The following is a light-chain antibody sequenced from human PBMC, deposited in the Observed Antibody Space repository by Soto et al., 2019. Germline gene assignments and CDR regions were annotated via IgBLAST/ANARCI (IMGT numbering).Light chain of an antibody. V-gene: IGLV1-47*01. J-gene: IGLJ3*02. CDR2: RIT. Sequence: QSVLTQPPSASGTPGQRVTISCSGNSSNIGRNYVNWYQVFPGTAPKLLIYRITQRPSGVPDRVSASKSGTSASLAISGLRPEDEADYYCAAWDDRLGGVLFGGGTKLTVL. CDR1: SSNIGRNY. CDR3: AAWDDRLGGVL.